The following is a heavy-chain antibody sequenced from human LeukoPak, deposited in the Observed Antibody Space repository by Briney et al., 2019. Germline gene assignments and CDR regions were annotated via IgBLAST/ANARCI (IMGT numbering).Heavy chain of an antibody. J-gene: IGHJ5*02. CDR3: ARVGYSIKRNWFDP. D-gene: IGHD6-13*01. CDR2: ISAYNGNT. CDR1: GYTFTSYG. V-gene: IGHV1-18*01. Sequence: ASVKVSCKASGYTFTSYGISWVRQAPGQGLEWMGWISAYNGNTNYAQKLQGRVTMTTDTSTSTAYMELRSLRSDDTAAYYCARVGYSIKRNWFDPWGQGTLVTVSS.